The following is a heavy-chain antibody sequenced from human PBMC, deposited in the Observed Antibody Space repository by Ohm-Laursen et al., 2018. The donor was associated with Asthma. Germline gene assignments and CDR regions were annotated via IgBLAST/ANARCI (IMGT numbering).Heavy chain of an antibody. D-gene: IGHD7-27*01. CDR2: IWYDGSGK. J-gene: IGHJ5*02. CDR3: ARDNWGLGS. CDR1: GFSFSSHG. Sequence: SLRLSCAASGFSFSSHGMHWVRQAPGKGLEWVANIWYDGSGKNFVDFVKGRFTISRDNSKNTLYLQMNSLRSDDTAVYYCARDNWGLGSWGQGTLVTVSS. V-gene: IGHV3-33*01.